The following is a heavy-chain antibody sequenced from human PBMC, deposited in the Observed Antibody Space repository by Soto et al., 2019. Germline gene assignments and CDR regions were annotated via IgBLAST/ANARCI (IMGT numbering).Heavy chain of an antibody. CDR3: ARWTSRVRAVAGSFYGMDV. Sequence: PSETLSLTCIVSGGSITSYHWSWIRQFPGKGLEWIAYTSYTGNTNYNPSLQSRVTISMDTSKNQLSLKLTSMTAADTAVYYCARWTSRVRAVAGSFYGMDVWGQGTTVTVSS. V-gene: IGHV4-59*01. CDR2: TSYTGNT. J-gene: IGHJ6*02. CDR1: GGSITSYH. D-gene: IGHD6-19*01.